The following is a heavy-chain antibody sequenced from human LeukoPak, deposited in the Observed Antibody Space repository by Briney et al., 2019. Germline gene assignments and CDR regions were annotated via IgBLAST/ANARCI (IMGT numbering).Heavy chain of an antibody. J-gene: IGHJ5*02. V-gene: IGHV4-39*01. CDR1: GGSISSSSYY. CDR3: ARHPGYSGYPRRGYNWFDP. Sequence: SETQSLTCTVSGGSISSSSYYWGWIRQPSGKGLEWIGSIYYSGSTYYNPSLKSRVTISVDTSKNQFSLKLSSVTAADTAVYYCARHPGYSGYPRRGYNWFDPWGQGTLVTVSS. CDR2: IYYSGST. D-gene: IGHD5-12*01.